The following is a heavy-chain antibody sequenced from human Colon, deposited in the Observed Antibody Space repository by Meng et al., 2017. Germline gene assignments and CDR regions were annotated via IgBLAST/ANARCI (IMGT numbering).Heavy chain of an antibody. CDR3: VGPNSGIYWEYFQH. Sequence: GQVSECGGGLVQAGGSLRLSCAAFGFTFSSHWRHWVRQAPGKGLVWVSRINTDGSTTYYADSVKGRFTVSRDNAKNTLYLQMNSLRDEDTAVYYCVGPNSGIYWEYFQHWGQGTLVTVSS. V-gene: IGHV3-74*01. CDR1: GFTFSSHW. D-gene: IGHD1-26*01. J-gene: IGHJ1*01. CDR2: INTDGSTT.